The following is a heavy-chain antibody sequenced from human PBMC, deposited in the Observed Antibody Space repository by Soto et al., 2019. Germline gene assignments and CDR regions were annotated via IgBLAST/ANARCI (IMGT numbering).Heavy chain of an antibody. CDR1: GFSFNMYW. CDR3: VRDQLILPADDFYYGVDV. J-gene: IGHJ6*02. V-gene: IGHV3-7*03. Sequence: EVQLVESGGGSVQPGESLRLSCVASGFSFNMYWMSWIRQAPEKGLEWVARIKQDGGEKYYVDSLKGRFTVSRDNAKNSLHLQLHSVSADDAGIYYCVRDQLILPADDFYYGVDVWGQGTTVTVSS. CDR2: IKQDGGEK.